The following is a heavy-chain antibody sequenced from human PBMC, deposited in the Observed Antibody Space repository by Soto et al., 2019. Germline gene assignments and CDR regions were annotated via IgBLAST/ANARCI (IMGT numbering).Heavy chain of an antibody. Sequence: LCGGSISSGGYYWSWIRQHPGKGLEWIGYIYYSGSTYYNPSLKSRVTISVDTSKNQFSLKLSSVTAADTAVYYCARDGGGMDVWGQGTTVTVSS. CDR3: ARDGGGMDV. CDR2: IYYSGST. J-gene: IGHJ6*02. D-gene: IGHD2-15*01. CDR1: GGSISSGGYY. V-gene: IGHV4-31*02.